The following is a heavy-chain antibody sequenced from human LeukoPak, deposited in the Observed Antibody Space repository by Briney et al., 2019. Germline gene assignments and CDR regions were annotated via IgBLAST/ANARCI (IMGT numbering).Heavy chain of an antibody. J-gene: IGHJ6*03. CDR2: ISWNSGSI. CDR3: ARVYAPSYYYYYMDV. CDR1: GFTFHDYA. D-gene: IGHD2-8*01. Sequence: GGSLRLSCAASGFTFHDYAMHWVRQAPGKGLEWVSGISWNSGSIGYADSVKGRFTISRDNAKNSLYLQMNSLRAEDTALYYCARVYAPSYYYYYMDVWGKGTTVTVSS. V-gene: IGHV3-9*01.